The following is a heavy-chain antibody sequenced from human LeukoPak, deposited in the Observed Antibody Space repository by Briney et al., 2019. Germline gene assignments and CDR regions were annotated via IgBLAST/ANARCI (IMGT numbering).Heavy chain of an antibody. CDR2: ISGSGGST. V-gene: IGHV3-23*01. CDR3: ATDPTVAGTSEYFQH. Sequence: GESLKISCGASGFTFSCYAMRWVRHAPGKGLEGVSIISGSGGSTYYADSVKGRCTISRDNSKNTLYLEMNSLRAEDTAVYYCATDPTVAGTSEYFQHWGQGTLVTVS. J-gene: IGHJ1*01. CDR1: GFTFSCYA. D-gene: IGHD6-19*01.